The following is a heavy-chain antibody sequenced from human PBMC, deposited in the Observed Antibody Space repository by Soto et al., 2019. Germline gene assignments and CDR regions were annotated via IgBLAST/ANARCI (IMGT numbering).Heavy chain of an antibody. CDR1: GFTFSSYA. CDR3: TQDRNGYSYGSY. CDR2: ISGSGGST. V-gene: IGHV3-23*01. Sequence: GGSLRLSCTASGFTFSSYAMSWVRQAPGKGLEWVSAISGSGGSTYYADSVKGRFTISRDNSKSTLCLQMNSLRADDTAVYYCTQDRNGYSYGSYWGQGTLVTVSS. D-gene: IGHD5-18*01. J-gene: IGHJ4*02.